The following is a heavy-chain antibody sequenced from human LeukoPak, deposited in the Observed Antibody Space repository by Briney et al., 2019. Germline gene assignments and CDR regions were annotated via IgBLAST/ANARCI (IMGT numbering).Heavy chain of an antibody. CDR1: GFTFSSYG. CDR2: ISGSGGST. D-gene: IGHD2-15*01. CDR3: ANSGGSSSFFTYYFDY. V-gene: IGHV3-23*01. Sequence: QSGGSLRLSCAASGFTFSSYGMSWVRQAPGKGLEWVSAISGSGGSTYYADSVKGRFTISRDNSKNTLYLQMNSLRAEDTAVYYCANSGGSSSFFTYYFDYWGQGTLVTVSS. J-gene: IGHJ4*02.